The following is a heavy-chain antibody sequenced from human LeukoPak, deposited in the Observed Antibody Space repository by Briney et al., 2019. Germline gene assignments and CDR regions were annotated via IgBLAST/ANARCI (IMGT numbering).Heavy chain of an antibody. J-gene: IGHJ5*02. CDR3: ARVVGSPGTTVIWFDP. Sequence: SETLSLTCTVSGGSISSYYWNWIRQPPGKRLEWIGYMYYSGSTNYNPSLKSRVTISADTSKNQFSLRLSSVTAADTAVYYCARVVGSPGTTVIWFDPWGQGTLVTVSS. V-gene: IGHV4-59*01. CDR2: MYYSGST. CDR1: GGSISSYY. D-gene: IGHD4-17*01.